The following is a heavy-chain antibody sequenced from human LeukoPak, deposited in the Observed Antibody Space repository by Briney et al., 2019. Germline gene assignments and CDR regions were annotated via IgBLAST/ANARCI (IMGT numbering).Heavy chain of an antibody. CDR2: INHSGST. Sequence: PSETLSLTCAIYGGSFRGFYWGWIRQPPGKGLEWIGEINHSGSTNYDPSLKSRVTISVDTSKNQFSLKLSSVTAADTAVYYCARCYYYAHSWFDPWGQGTLVTVSS. CDR3: ARCYYYAHSWFDP. V-gene: IGHV4-34*01. CDR1: GGSFRGFY. J-gene: IGHJ5*02. D-gene: IGHD3-10*01.